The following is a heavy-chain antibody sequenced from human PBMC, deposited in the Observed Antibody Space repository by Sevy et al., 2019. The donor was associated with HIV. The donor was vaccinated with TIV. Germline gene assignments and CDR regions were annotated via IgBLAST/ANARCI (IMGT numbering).Heavy chain of an antibody. CDR2: IYYSGST. CDR1: GGSISSGGYY. D-gene: IGHD3-10*01. V-gene: IGHV4-31*03. Sequence: SETLSLTCTVSGGSISSGGYYWSWIRQHPGKGLEWIGYIYYSGSTYYNPSLKSRVTISVDTSKNQFSLKLSSVTAADTAVYYCASGVTTYYYGMDVWGQGTTVTVSS. J-gene: IGHJ6*02. CDR3: ASGVTTYYYGMDV.